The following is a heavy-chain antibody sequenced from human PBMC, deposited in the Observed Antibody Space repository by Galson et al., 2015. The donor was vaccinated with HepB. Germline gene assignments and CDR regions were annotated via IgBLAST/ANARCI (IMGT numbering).Heavy chain of an antibody. Sequence: SLRLSCAASGFTFSNYSMNWVRQAPGKGLEWVSYISSSGTTIYYADSVKGRFTISRDDARNSLYLQMNSLRAEDTAVFYCARGSPFSQHYFHYWGQGALVTVST. CDR2: ISSSGTTI. V-gene: IGHV3-48*01. D-gene: IGHD2-15*01. J-gene: IGHJ4*02. CDR3: ARGSPFSQHYFHY. CDR1: GFTFSNYS.